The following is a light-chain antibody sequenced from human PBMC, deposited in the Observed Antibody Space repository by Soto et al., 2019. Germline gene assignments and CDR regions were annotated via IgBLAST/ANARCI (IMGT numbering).Light chain of an antibody. CDR3: ATWDDALRGRV. Sequence: QSVLTQPPSASGTPGQGVIISCSGTYSNIGSNTVKWYRQVPGSAPKFLIYSNNERPSGVPDRFSGSKSGTSASLAISGLQSEDDADYYCATWDDALRGRVFGGGTKLTVL. V-gene: IGLV1-44*01. CDR2: SNN. J-gene: IGLJ3*02. CDR1: YSNIGSNT.